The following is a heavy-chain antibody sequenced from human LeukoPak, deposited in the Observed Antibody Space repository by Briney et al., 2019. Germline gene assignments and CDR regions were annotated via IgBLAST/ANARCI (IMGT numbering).Heavy chain of an antibody. Sequence: GRSLRLSCVASGFTFSSYGMHWVRQAPGNGLEWVAVMSYDGSEKYYADSVKGRFTISRDNSKNTLYLQMNNLRAEDTAVYYCARLMPSSNWEYFYYYGMDVWGKGTTVTVSS. V-gene: IGHV3-30*19. D-gene: IGHD6-13*01. CDR2: MSYDGSEK. J-gene: IGHJ6*04. CDR3: ARLMPSSNWEYFYYYGMDV. CDR1: GFTFSSYG.